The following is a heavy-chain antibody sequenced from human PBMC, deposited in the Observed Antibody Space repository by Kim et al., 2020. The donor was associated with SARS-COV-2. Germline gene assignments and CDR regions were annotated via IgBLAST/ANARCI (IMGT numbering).Heavy chain of an antibody. CDR3: ASPRGKVTTIYDYYYGMDV. V-gene: IGHV5-10-1*01. J-gene: IGHJ6*02. D-gene: IGHD4-17*01. CDR1: GYSFTSYW. Sequence: GESLKISCKGSGYSFTSYWITWVCQMPGKGLEWMGRIDPSDSNTNYSPSFQGHVTISADNSLSTAYLQWNSLKASDTAMYYCASPRGKVTTIYDYYYGMDVWGQGPTVTVSS. CDR2: IDPSDSNT.